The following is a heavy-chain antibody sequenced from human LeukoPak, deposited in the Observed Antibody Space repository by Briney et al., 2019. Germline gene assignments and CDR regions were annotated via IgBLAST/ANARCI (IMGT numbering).Heavy chain of an antibody. J-gene: IGHJ4*02. V-gene: IGHV3-33*01. Sequence: PGGSLRLSCTASGFTFGDYAMSWVRQAPGKGLEWVAVIWYDGSNKYYADSVKGRFTISRDNSKNTLYLQMNSLRAEDTAVYYCARSGLFYGSGSHFDYWGQGTLVTVSS. CDR1: GFTFGDYA. CDR3: ARSGLFYGSGSHFDY. D-gene: IGHD3-10*01. CDR2: IWYDGSNK.